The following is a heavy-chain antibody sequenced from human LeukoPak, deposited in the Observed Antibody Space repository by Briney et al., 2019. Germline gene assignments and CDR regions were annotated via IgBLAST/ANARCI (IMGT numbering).Heavy chain of an antibody. D-gene: IGHD3-3*01. Sequence: ASVKVSCKVSGYTLTELSMHWVRQAPGKGLEWVGGFDPEDGETIYAQKFQGRVTMTEDTSTDTAYMELSSLRSEDTAVYYCARDTVAGYDFWSGYYHWGQGTLVTVSS. CDR2: FDPEDGET. CDR1: GYTLTELS. J-gene: IGHJ4*02. CDR3: ARDTVAGYDFWSGYYH. V-gene: IGHV1-24*01.